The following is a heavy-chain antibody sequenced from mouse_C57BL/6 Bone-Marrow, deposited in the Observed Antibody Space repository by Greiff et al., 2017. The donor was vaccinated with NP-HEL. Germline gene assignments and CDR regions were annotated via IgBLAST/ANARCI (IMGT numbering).Heavy chain of an antibody. CDR1: GYTFTDYY. Sequence: QVQLQQSGPELVKPGDSVKISCKASGYTFTDYYINWVKQRPGQGLEWIGWIFPGSGSNYYNEKFKGKATLTVDKSSITAYMLLSSLTSEDSAVYFCARRGQLRPLMDYWGQGTSVTVSS. D-gene: IGHD3-2*02. CDR3: ARRGQLRPLMDY. V-gene: IGHV1-75*01. J-gene: IGHJ4*01. CDR2: IFPGSGSN.